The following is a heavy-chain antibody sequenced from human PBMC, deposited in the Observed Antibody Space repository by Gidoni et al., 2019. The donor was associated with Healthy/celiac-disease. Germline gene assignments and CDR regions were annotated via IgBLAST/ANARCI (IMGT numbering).Heavy chain of an antibody. CDR3: ARTRLYGDLDY. D-gene: IGHD4-17*01. Sequence: QVQLVESGGGVVQPGRSLRLSCAASGFTFSSYGMHWVRQAPGKGLEWVAVIWYDGSNKYYADSVKGRFTISRDNSKNTLYLQMNSLRAEDTAVYYCARTRLYGDLDYWGQGTLVTVSS. CDR1: GFTFSSYG. V-gene: IGHV3-33*01. CDR2: IWYDGSNK. J-gene: IGHJ4*02.